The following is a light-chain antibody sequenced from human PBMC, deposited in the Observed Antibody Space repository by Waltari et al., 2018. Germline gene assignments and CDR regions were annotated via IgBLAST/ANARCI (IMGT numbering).Light chain of an antibody. V-gene: IGKV3-20*01. CDR2: GAS. CDR1: QSVSSSY. J-gene: IGKJ1*01. Sequence: EIVLTQSPGTLSLSPGERATLSCRVSQSVSSSYLAWYQQKPGQAPRVLIHGASNRATGIPDRFSGSGSGTDFTLTISRLEPEDFAVYYCQQYGSSPWTFGQGTKVEIK. CDR3: QQYGSSPWT.